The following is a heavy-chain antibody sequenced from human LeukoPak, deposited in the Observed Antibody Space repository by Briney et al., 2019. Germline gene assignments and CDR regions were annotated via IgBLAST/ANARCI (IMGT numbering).Heavy chain of an antibody. V-gene: IGHV4-39*01. Sequence: LETLSLTCTVSGGSISSSSYYWGWIRQPPGKGLEWIGSIYYSVSTYYNPSLKSRVTISVDTSKNQFSLKLSSVTAADTAVYYCARGDRPTYYYDSSVYYHFDYWGQGTLVTVSS. CDR3: ARGDRPTYYYDSSVYYHFDY. J-gene: IGHJ4*02. CDR1: GGSISSSSYY. D-gene: IGHD3-22*01. CDR2: IYYSVST.